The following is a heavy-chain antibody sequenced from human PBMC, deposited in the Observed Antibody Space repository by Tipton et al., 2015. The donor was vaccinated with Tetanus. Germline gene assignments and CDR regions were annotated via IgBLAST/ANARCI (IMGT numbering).Heavy chain of an antibody. Sequence: TLSLTCIVSGGSISTYYWSWIRQRPGRGLEWVGYVHYTGKDNYNPSLKSRVTISVDTSKNQFSLELNSVTAADTAVYYCARRGGDFLTGYYDSWGQGTLVTVSS. J-gene: IGHJ4*02. CDR3: ARRGGDFLTGYYDS. V-gene: IGHV4-59*08. CDR1: GGSISTYY. CDR2: VHYTGKD. D-gene: IGHD3-9*01.